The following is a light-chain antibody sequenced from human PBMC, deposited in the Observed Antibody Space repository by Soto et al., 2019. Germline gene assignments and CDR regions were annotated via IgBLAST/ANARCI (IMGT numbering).Light chain of an antibody. CDR3: QHYYNYPWT. Sequence: AVLLTQSPSSFSASTGDRATITCRASQDIHNYLAWYQQVPGKAPKLLLYAASILQTGVPSRFSGSGSGTDFTITIDGLQSEDFANYFCQHYYNYPWTFGQGTTVE. CDR2: AAS. CDR1: QDIHNY. J-gene: IGKJ1*01. V-gene: IGKV1-8*01.